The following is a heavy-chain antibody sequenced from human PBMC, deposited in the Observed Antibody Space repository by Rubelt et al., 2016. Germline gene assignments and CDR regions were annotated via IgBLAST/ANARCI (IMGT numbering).Heavy chain of an antibody. Sequence: SRGGLVQPGGSLRVSCAASGFTFSRYAMSWVRQAPGTGLEWVLSISGSGGSTYYADSVKGRFTISRDNSKNAVYLQMNSLRAEDTAVYYCAKETTFGFEDYWGQGTLVTVST. J-gene: IGHJ4*02. V-gene: IGHV3-23*01. CDR3: AKETTFGFEDY. CDR1: GFTFSRYA. D-gene: IGHD1-1*01. CDR2: ISGSGGST.